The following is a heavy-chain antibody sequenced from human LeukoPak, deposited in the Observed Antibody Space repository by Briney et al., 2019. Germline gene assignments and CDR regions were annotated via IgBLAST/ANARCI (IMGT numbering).Heavy chain of an antibody. Sequence: GGSLRLSCAASGFTVTSNYMNWVRQAPGKGLEWVSVIHSGGSTYYADSVRGRFTISRDNSKNTLFLQMNSLRAEDTAEYYCARGDDYGGAWYYFDYWGQGTLVTVSS. CDR3: ARGDDYGGAWYYFDY. V-gene: IGHV3-53*01. CDR2: IHSGGST. D-gene: IGHD4-23*01. CDR1: GFTVTSNY. J-gene: IGHJ4*02.